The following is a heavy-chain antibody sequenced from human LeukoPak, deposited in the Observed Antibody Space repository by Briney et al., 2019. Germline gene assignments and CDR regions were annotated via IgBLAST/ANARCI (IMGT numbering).Heavy chain of an antibody. CDR3: ARSGLSMDV. J-gene: IGHJ6*03. Sequence: SETLSLTCAVYGGSFSGYYWSWIRQPPGKGLEWIGEINHSGSTNYNPSLKSQVNISVDTSKNQFSLQLSSVTAADTAVYYCARSGLSMDVWGKGTTVTISS. CDR2: INHSGST. V-gene: IGHV4-34*01. CDR1: GGSFSGYY.